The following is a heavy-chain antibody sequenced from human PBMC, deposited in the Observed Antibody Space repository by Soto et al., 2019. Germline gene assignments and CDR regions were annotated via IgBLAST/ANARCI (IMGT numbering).Heavy chain of an antibody. CDR3: AGTGWGTQLDY. D-gene: IGHD3-16*01. V-gene: IGHV1-18*01. Sequence: QVQLVQSGPEVKRPGASVKVSCKASGYSFTTYGISWVRQAPGQGLKWMGWISVYNGNTKYAQRLQGRVTMTTDTTTRNGYMGVRSLRSDDTAVYYCAGTGWGTQLDYWGQGTLVTVSS. CDR1: GYSFTTYG. J-gene: IGHJ4*02. CDR2: ISVYNGNT.